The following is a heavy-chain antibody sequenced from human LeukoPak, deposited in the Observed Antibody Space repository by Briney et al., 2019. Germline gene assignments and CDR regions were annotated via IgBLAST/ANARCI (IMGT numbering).Heavy chain of an antibody. CDR2: IYPGDSDT. CDR1: AYSFPTYW. Sequence: GDSLKISCQGSAYSFPTYWIGWVRQMPGKGLEWMGIIYPGDSDTTYSPSFQGQVTTSADKSISTAYLQWSSLKASDTAMYYCARGYGSGSYVAFDIWGQGTMVTVSS. CDR3: ARGYGSGSYVAFDI. D-gene: IGHD3-10*01. V-gene: IGHV5-51*01. J-gene: IGHJ3*02.